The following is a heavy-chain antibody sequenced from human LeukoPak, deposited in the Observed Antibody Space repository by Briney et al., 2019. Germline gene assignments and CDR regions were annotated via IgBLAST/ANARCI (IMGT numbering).Heavy chain of an antibody. CDR1: GFTFSSYA. J-gene: IGHJ6*03. Sequence: GGSLRLSCAASGFTFSSYAMSWVRQAPGKGLEWVSAISGSGGSTYYADSVKGRFTISRDNSKNTLYLQMNSLRAEDTAVYYCAKDPRVSSSWLRHYYYYMDVWGKGTTVTISS. CDR2: ISGSGGST. V-gene: IGHV3-23*01. CDR3: AKDPRVSSSWLRHYYYYMDV. D-gene: IGHD6-13*01.